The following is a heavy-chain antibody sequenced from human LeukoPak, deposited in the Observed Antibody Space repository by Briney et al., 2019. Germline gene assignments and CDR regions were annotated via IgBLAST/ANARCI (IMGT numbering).Heavy chain of an antibody. V-gene: IGHV3-7*01. D-gene: IGHD1-26*01. Sequence: GSLRLSCAASGFIFTNYWMTWVRQTPGKGLEFVANIKEDGSEMFYLDSVKGRFTISRDNAKNSLYLQMNSLRAEDTAVYYCARDGSGSYYFDYWGQGTLVTVSS. CDR2: IKEDGSEM. CDR1: GFIFTNYW. CDR3: ARDGSGSYYFDY. J-gene: IGHJ4*02.